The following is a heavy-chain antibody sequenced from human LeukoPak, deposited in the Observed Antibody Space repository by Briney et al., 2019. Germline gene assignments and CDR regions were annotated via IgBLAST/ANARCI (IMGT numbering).Heavy chain of an antibody. Sequence: GGSLRLSCAASGFTFSSYAMSWVRQAPGKGLEWVSAISGSGGSTYYADSVKGRFTISRDNSKNTLCLQMNSLRAEDTAVYYCAKVGDFYGDYVGYFDYWGQGTLVTVSS. V-gene: IGHV3-23*01. J-gene: IGHJ4*02. CDR2: ISGSGGST. CDR3: AKVGDFYGDYVGYFDY. CDR1: GFTFSSYA. D-gene: IGHD4-17*01.